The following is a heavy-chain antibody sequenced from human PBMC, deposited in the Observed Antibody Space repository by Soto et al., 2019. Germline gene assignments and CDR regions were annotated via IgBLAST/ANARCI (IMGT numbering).Heavy chain of an antibody. J-gene: IGHJ4*02. CDR2: ISANSGNT. Sequence: QVQLVQSGPEVKKPGASVKVSCKASGYSFTSYGVSWVRQAPGQGLEWMGWISANSGNTDYAQKFRGRVTMTTETATSTAYMDRRSLRSEDTAVYYCVRDPQRNDYWGQGTLVTVSS. D-gene: IGHD6-25*01. V-gene: IGHV1-18*04. CDR3: VRDPQRNDY. CDR1: GYSFTSYG.